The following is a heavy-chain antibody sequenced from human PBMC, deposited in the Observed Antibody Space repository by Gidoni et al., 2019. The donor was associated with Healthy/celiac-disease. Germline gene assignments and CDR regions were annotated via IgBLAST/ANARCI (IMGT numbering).Heavy chain of an antibody. V-gene: IGHV3-11*06. D-gene: IGHD4-17*01. J-gene: IGHJ5*02. CDR1: GFTFSDSY. Sequence: QVQLVESGGGLVKPGGSLRLSCAAPGFTFSDSYMSWIRQAPGKGLEWVSYISSSSSYTNYADSVKGRFTISRDNAKNSLYLQMNSLRAEDTAVYYCARPSSYGDYSTRWFDPWGQGTLVTVSS. CDR2: ISSSSSYT. CDR3: ARPSSYGDYSTRWFDP.